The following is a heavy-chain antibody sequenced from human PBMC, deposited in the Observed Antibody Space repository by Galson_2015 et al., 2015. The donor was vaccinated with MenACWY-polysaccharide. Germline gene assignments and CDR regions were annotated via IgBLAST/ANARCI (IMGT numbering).Heavy chain of an antibody. V-gene: IGHV3-33*05. CDR2: IQYDGSKI. D-gene: IGHD2-15*01. Sequence: SLRLSCAASGIRFSGSGMHWVRQAPGKGLEWVAVIQYDGSKIAPAAPPTARFTASRANSHHTLSLEMNSLRAEDTAVYYCAREGSRIVFHAFDIWGQGTMVTVSS. CDR1: GIRFSGSG. J-gene: IGHJ3*02. CDR3: AREGSRIVFHAFDI.